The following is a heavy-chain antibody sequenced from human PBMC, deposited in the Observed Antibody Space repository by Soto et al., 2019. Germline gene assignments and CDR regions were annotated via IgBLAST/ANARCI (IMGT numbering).Heavy chain of an antibody. D-gene: IGHD3-10*01. Sequence: GASVKVSCKASGYTFTSYDINWVRQATGQGLEWMGWMNPNSGNTGYAQKFQGRVTMTRNTSISTAYMELSSLRSEDTAVYYCARGVGSDRLDYYYGMDVWGQGTTVTVSS. V-gene: IGHV1-8*01. CDR1: GYTFTSYD. J-gene: IGHJ6*02. CDR3: ARGVGSDRLDYYYGMDV. CDR2: MNPNSGNT.